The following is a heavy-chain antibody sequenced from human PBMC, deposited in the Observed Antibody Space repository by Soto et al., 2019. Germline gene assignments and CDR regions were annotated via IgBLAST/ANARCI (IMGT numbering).Heavy chain of an antibody. Sequence: PGGSLRLSCSASGFTFSNYAIHWVRQAPGKGLEYVAAITNNGGSTKYADSVKGRFTISRDNSKSTVFLQMSSLRPEDTAIYYCVKDHGHYHLNLEFWGRGTLVTVSS. CDR3: VKDHGHYHLNLEF. CDR2: ITNNGGST. CDR1: GFTFSNYA. V-gene: IGHV3-64D*06. D-gene: IGHD1-26*01. J-gene: IGHJ4*02.